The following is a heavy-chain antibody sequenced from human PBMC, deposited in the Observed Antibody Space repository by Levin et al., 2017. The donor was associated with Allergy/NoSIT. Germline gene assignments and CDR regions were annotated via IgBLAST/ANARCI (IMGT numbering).Heavy chain of an antibody. Sequence: SETLSLTCTVSGGSISSYYWSWIRQPPGKGLEWIGYVYYSGSINYNPSLKSRVTISVDTSKNQFSLKLTSVTAADTAVYYCARGCSGTSCYYNWFGPWGQGTLVTVSS. CDR1: GGSISSYY. J-gene: IGHJ5*02. V-gene: IGHV4-59*01. CDR2: VYYSGSI. CDR3: ARGCSGTSCYYNWFGP. D-gene: IGHD2-2*01.